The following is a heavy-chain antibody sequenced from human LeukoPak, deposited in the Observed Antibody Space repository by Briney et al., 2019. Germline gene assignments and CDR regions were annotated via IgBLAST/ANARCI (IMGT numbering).Heavy chain of an antibody. CDR3: AKFLSSSSDTGSSDTSYYYYYMDV. CDR1: GFTVGGNY. Sequence: GGSLRLSCAASGFTVGGNYMSWVRQAPGKGLEWVSVIYSGGSTYYADSVKGRFTISRDHSKNTLYLQMNSLRAEDTALYYCAKFLSSSSDTGSSDTSYYYYYMDVWGKGTTVTVSS. V-gene: IGHV3-53*01. CDR2: IYSGGST. J-gene: IGHJ6*03. D-gene: IGHD6-6*01.